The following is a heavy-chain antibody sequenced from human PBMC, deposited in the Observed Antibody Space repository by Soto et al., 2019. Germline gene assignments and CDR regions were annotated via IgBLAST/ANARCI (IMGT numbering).Heavy chain of an antibody. J-gene: IGHJ4*02. Sequence: GEALKISCKGSGYSFTSYWIGWVRQMPGKGLEWMGIIYPGDSDTRYSPSFQGQVTISLHTSKKELSLKLTSVTAADTAVYYCAEGVNYFETRNYHSDYFDLWGQGSLVTVSS. V-gene: IGHV5-51*01. D-gene: IGHD3-9*01. CDR3: AEGVNYFETRNYHSDYFDL. CDR1: GYSFTSYW. CDR2: IYPGDSDT.